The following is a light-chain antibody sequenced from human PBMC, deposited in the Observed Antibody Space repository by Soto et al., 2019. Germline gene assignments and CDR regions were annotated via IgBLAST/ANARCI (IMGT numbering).Light chain of an antibody. V-gene: IGLV2-14*01. CDR2: EVT. Sequence: QSALTKPASVSGSPGHSLSIFCTGTKNDVGAYNYVSWYQLHPGKAPKVIIHEVTNRPSGVSNRFSGSKSGNTASLTISGLQAEDEADYYCSSYAGSSNVFGTGTKVTV. CDR3: SSYAGSSNV. J-gene: IGLJ1*01. CDR1: KNDVGAYNY.